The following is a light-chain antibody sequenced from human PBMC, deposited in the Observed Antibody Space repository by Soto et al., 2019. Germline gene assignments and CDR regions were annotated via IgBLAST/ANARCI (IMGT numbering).Light chain of an antibody. CDR2: AAS. J-gene: IGKJ4*01. Sequence: DIQMTQSPSFVSASVGDRVTITCRASQGISSWLAWYQHKPGRAPKLLIHAASSLESGVPSRFSGSGSGTDFTLIISSLQPDDFATYYCQQTTSFPLTFGGGTKVEIK. CDR3: QQTTSFPLT. V-gene: IGKV1-12*01. CDR1: QGISSW.